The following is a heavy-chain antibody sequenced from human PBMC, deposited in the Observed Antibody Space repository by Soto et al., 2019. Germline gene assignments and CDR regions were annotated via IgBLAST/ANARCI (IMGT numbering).Heavy chain of an antibody. V-gene: IGHV3-72*01. D-gene: IGHD3-22*01. J-gene: IGHJ4*02. CDR1: GFTLSYHY. Sequence: GGSLRLSCAGSGFTLSYHYIDWVRQSPGKGLEWVGRSRDKAQGYSKAYAASVKGRFTTSRDESENSVYLQMNSLKIEDTAAYYCVRVTYFSDSSGYTRRFDFWGQGTLVTVSS. CDR3: VRVTYFSDSSGYTRRFDF. CDR2: SRDKAQGYSK.